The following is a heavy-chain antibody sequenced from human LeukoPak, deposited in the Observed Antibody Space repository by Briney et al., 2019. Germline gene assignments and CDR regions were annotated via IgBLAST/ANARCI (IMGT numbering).Heavy chain of an antibody. CDR3: ASPGNYGSGSSFDY. J-gene: IGHJ4*02. D-gene: IGHD3-10*01. CDR2: INPNSGGT. V-gene: IGHV1-2*02. CDR1: GCTFTGYY. Sequence: GASVKVSCKASGCTFTGYYMHWVRQAPGQGLEWMGWINPNSGGTNYAQKFQGRVTMTRDTSISTAYMELSRLRSDDTAVYYCASPGNYGSGSSFDYWGQGTLVTVSS.